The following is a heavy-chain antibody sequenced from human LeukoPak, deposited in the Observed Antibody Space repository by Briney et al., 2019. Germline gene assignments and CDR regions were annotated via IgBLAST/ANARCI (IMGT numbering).Heavy chain of an antibody. Sequence: ASVKVSCKASGGTFSSYAISWVRQATGQGLEWMGWMNPNSGNTGYAQKFQGRVTMTRNTSISTAYMELSSLRSEDTAVYYCARRTDSSALAADYWGQGTLVTVSS. CDR3: ARRTDSSALAADY. V-gene: IGHV1-8*02. J-gene: IGHJ4*02. D-gene: IGHD3-22*01. CDR2: MNPNSGNT. CDR1: GGTFSSYA.